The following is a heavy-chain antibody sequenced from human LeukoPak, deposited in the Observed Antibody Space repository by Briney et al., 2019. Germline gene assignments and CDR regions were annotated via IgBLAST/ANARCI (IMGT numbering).Heavy chain of an antibody. CDR3: ARVDIVATRTLDY. CDR2: ISYIGST. J-gene: IGHJ4*02. D-gene: IGHD5-12*01. Sequence: SETLSLTCTVSGGSFSSHYWSWIRQPPGKGLEWIGYISYIGSTNYNPSLKSRVTISVDTSKNQFSLKLSSVTAADTAVCYCARVDIVATRTLDYWGQGTLVTVSS. CDR1: GGSFSSHY. V-gene: IGHV4-59*11.